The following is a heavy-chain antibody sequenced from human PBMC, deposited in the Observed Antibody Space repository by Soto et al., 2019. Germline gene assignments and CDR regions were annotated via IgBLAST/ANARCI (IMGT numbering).Heavy chain of an antibody. CDR2: ISSSSSYI. Sequence: GGSLRLSCAASGFTFSSYTMNWVRQAPGKGLEWVSSISSSSSYIDYADSVKGRFTISRDNAKNSLYLQMSSLRAEDTAVYYCARDSPGDAFDIWGQGTMVTVSS. D-gene: IGHD7-27*01. V-gene: IGHV3-21*01. J-gene: IGHJ3*02. CDR1: GFTFSSYT. CDR3: ARDSPGDAFDI.